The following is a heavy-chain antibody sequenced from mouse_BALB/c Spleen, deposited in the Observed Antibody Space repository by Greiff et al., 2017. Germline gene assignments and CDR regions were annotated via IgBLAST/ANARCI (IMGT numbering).Heavy chain of an antibody. J-gene: IGHJ3*01. CDR3: ARDIFDGYPFAY. CDR1: GFTFTDYY. D-gene: IGHD2-3*01. Sequence: EVHLVESGGGLVQPGGSLRLSCATSGFTFTDYYMSWVRQPPGKALEWLGFIRNKANGYTTEYSASVKGRFTISRDNSQSILYLQMNTLRAEDSATYYCARDIFDGYPFAYWGQGTLVTVSA. CDR2: IRNKANGYTT. V-gene: IGHV7-3*02.